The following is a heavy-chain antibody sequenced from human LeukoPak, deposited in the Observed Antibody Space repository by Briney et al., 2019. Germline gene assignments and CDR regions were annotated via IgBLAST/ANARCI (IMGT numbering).Heavy chain of an antibody. V-gene: IGHV3-7*04. CDR2: IKHDGSAK. J-gene: IGHJ4*02. Sequence: GGSLRLSCAASGFTFSSYWMSWVRQAPGKGLEWVANIKHDGSAKFYVNSVKGRFTISRDNAKNSLYLQMNSLRVEDTAVYYCSRAEDYWGQGTLVTVSS. CDR1: GFTFSSYW. CDR3: SRAEDY.